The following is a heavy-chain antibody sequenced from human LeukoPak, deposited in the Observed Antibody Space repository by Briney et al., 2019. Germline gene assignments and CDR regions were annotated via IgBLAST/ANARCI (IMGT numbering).Heavy chain of an antibody. V-gene: IGHV4-4*07. CDR2: IYTTANT. CDR3: ARDNGRYHAEYYFES. J-gene: IGHJ4*02. Sequence: SETLSLTCSVSGGSISSYYWSWIRQPAGKGREWIGSIYTTANTDYNPSLKSRVTMSVDTTKNQFSLNLSSVTAADTAVYYCARDNGRYHAEYYFESWGQGTLVTVSS. CDR1: GGSISSYY. D-gene: IGHD1-26*01.